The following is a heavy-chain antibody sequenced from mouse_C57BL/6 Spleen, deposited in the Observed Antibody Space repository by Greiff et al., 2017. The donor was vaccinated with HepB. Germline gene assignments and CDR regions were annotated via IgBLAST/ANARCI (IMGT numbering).Heavy chain of an antibody. CDR1: GYTFTEYT. D-gene: IGHD1-1*01. J-gene: IGHJ2*01. CDR3: ARHIYYYGSSYPYDY. V-gene: IGHV1-62-2*01. CDR2: FYPGSGSI. Sequence: QVQLQQSGAELVKPGASVKLSCKASGYTFTEYTIHWVKQRSGQGLEWIGWFYPGSGSIKYNEKVKDKATLTADKSSSSVYMELSRVTSEDSAVYFCARHIYYYGSSYPYDYWGQGTTLTVSS.